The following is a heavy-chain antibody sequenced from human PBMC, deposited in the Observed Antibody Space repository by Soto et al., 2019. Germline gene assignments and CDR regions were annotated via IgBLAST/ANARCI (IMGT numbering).Heavy chain of an antibody. J-gene: IGHJ4*02. CDR3: AKDIALKGVDAIKRFVFDS. V-gene: IGHV3-9*01. CDR1: GLRFDVYA. D-gene: IGHD2-8*01. Sequence: EVQLVESGGGLVQPGRSLRLSCAASGLRFDVYAMHWVRQVPGKGLEWVAGISWNSGNIGYADSVEGRFTISRDDAKSSLYLQLNSRRAEDTALYYCAKDIALKGVDAIKRFVFDSWGQGTLGTV. CDR2: ISWNSGNI.